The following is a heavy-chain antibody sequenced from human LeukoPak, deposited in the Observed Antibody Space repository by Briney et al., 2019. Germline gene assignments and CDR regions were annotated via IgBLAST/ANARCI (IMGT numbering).Heavy chain of an antibody. D-gene: IGHD4-17*01. CDR1: EFTFSSYS. CDR2: ITGSGTDI. J-gene: IGHJ4*02. Sequence: GGSLRLSCAASEFTFSSYSMNWVRQAPGKGPEWISWITGSGTDIIYADSVKGRFTISRDNAKNSLYLQMNSLRAEDTAVYYCARDQDYGFTYWGQGTLVTVSS. V-gene: IGHV3-48*01. CDR3: ARDQDYGFTY.